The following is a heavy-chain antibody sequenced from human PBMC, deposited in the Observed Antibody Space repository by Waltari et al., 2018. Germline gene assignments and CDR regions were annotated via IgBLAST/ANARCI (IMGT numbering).Heavy chain of an antibody. CDR2: ISHDATKK. J-gene: IGHJ1*01. CDR3: AKDDYGDEYFQH. Sequence: QVQLVESGGGVVQPGGSRRLSCTASGSPLSDSAMHWVRQAPGKGLEWVALISHDATKKNYAQSLQGRFTISRDNSRNTLYLEINNVRVADTALYYCAKDDYGDEYFQHWGQGTLVTVSS. D-gene: IGHD4-17*01. CDR1: GSPLSDSA. V-gene: IGHV3-30*18.